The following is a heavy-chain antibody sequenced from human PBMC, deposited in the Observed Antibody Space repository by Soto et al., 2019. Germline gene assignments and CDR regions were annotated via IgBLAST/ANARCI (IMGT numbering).Heavy chain of an antibody. CDR1: GFTSIGTN. CDR3: ARDHHFDY. CDR2: IYSGGST. Sequence: PGGSLRPSWAALGFTSIGTNMGWVRQAPGKGLEWVSVIYSGGSTYYADSVKGRFTISRDNSKNTLYLQMNSLRAEDTAVYYCARDHHFDYWGQGTLVTVSS. V-gene: IGHV3-53*01. J-gene: IGHJ4*02.